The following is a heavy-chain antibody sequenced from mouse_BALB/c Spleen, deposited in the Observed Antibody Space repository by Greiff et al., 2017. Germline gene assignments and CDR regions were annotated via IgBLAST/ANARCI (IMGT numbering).Heavy chain of an antibody. CDR1: GFTFKDTY. Sequence: EVQLQQSGAELVKPGASVKLSCTASGFTFKDTYMHWVKQRPEQGLEWIGRIDPANGNTKYDPKFQGKATITADTSSNTAYLQLSSLTSEDTAVYYCARHYGSAWFAYWGQGTLVTVSA. V-gene: IGHV14-3*02. D-gene: IGHD1-1*01. CDR3: ARHYGSAWFAY. CDR2: IDPANGNT. J-gene: IGHJ3*01.